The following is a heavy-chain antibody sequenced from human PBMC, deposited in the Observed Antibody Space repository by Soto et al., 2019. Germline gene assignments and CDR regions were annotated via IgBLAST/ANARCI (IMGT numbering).Heavy chain of an antibody. V-gene: IGHV1-69*13. CDR1: GGTFSSYA. Sequence: SVNVSCKASGGTFSSYAISWVRQAPGQGLEWMGGIIPIFGTANYAQKFQGRVTITADESTSTAYMELSSLRSEDTAVYYCARDNRYDFWSGYPQAYYYYYGMDVWGQGTTVTVSS. CDR2: IIPIFGTA. CDR3: ARDNRYDFWSGYPQAYYYYYGMDV. J-gene: IGHJ6*02. D-gene: IGHD3-3*01.